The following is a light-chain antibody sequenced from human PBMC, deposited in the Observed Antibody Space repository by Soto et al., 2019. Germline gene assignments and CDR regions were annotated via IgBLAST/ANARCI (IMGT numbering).Light chain of an antibody. J-gene: IGKJ4*01. Sequence: DIQMTQSSSSLSASVGDRVTITCRASQTISTYLNWYQQKPGKVPELLIYAASSLQSGVPSRFSGSGSGTDFTLTIGSLQPEDFATYYCQQSYTIPLTFGGGTKVEIK. CDR2: AAS. V-gene: IGKV1-39*01. CDR3: QQSYTIPLT. CDR1: QTISTY.